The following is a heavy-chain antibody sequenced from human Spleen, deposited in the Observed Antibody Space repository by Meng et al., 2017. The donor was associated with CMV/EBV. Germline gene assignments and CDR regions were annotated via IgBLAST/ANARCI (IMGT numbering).Heavy chain of an antibody. CDR1: GFTFSNYW. Sequence: GESLKISCAASGFTFSNYWMHWVRQAPGKGLVWVSRINSDGSNTGYADSVKGRFTISRDNSKNTVYLQMNSLRVDDTAVYYCAKGQECCRSSVLDYWGQGTLVTVSS. J-gene: IGHJ4*02. CDR2: INSDGSNT. V-gene: IGHV3-74*01. CDR3: AKGQECCRSSVLDY. D-gene: IGHD6-6*01.